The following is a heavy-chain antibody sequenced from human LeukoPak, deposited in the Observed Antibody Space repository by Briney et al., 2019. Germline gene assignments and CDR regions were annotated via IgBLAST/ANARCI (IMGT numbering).Heavy chain of an antibody. Sequence: GGSLRLSCAASGFTFSSYSMNWVRQAPGKGLEWVSSISSSSSYIYYADSVKGRFTISRDNAKNSLYLQTNSLRAEDTAVYYCARASPDYDFWSGYGSDYYYMDVRGKGTTVTVSS. J-gene: IGHJ6*03. CDR1: GFTFSSYS. D-gene: IGHD3-3*01. CDR3: ARASPDYDFWSGYGSDYYYMDV. CDR2: ISSSSSYI. V-gene: IGHV3-21*01.